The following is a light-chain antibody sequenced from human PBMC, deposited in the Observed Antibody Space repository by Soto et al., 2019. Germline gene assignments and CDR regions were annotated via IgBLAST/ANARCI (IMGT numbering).Light chain of an antibody. J-gene: IGKJ1*01. CDR2: GAS. CDR1: QSVSSN. CDR3: QHYTIWPPWT. V-gene: IGKV3-15*01. Sequence: EIVMTQSPATLSVSPGERATLSCRASQSVSSNLAWYQQKPGQAPRLLIYGASARATGIPAWFSGSGSGTEFSLTISSLQSEDFAVYYCQHYTIWPPWTFGQGTKVEIK.